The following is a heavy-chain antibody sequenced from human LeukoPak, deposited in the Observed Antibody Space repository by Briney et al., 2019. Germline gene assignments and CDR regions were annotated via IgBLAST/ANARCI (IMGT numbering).Heavy chain of an antibody. Sequence: GGSLRLSCAASGFTFSSYAMSWVRQAPGKGLEWVSPISGSGVSTYYADSVKGRFTISRDNSKNTLYLQMNSLRAEDTAVYYCAKESGIPYYFDYWGQGTLVTVSS. V-gene: IGHV3-23*01. CDR3: AKESGIPYYFDY. CDR1: GFTFSSYA. J-gene: IGHJ4*02. CDR2: ISGSGVST.